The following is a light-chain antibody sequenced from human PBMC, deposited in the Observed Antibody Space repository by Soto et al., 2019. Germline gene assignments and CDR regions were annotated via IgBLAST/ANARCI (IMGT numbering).Light chain of an antibody. CDR1: TSDVRGSYY. V-gene: IGLV2-8*01. CDR3: SSDAGTNKRV. J-gene: IGLJ3*02. Sequence: QSVLTQPPSASGSPGQSVTISCTGTTSDVRGSYYVSWYQQHPGKAPKLMIYEVSKRPSGVPARFSGSKSGNTASLTVSGLQAEDEADYYCSSDAGTNKRVFGGGTKLTVL. CDR2: EVS.